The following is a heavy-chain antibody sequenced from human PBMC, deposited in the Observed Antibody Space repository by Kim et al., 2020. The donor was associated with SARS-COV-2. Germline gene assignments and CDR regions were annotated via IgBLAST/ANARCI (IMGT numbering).Heavy chain of an antibody. CDR2: IYSSGNT. CDR3: ARKGVGAVAGSFDY. CDR1: GGSISGYY. Sequence: SETLSLTCTVSGGSISGYYWSWIRQPAGKGLEWIGRIYSSGNTNYNPSLKSRITMSVDTSKNQFSLRLGSETAADTAVYYCARKGVGAVAGSFDYWGQGTLVTVSS. V-gene: IGHV4-4*07. D-gene: IGHD6-19*01. J-gene: IGHJ4*02.